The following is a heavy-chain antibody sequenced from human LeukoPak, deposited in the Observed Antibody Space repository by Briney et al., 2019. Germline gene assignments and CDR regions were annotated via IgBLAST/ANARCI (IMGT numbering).Heavy chain of an antibody. Sequence: GGSLRLSCAASRFTLSGYWIHWVRQAPGKGPGWVARINPDGRTTSYADSVRGRFTISRDNAKSTLYLQMNSLRAEDTAVYYCARDFHGAQDYWGQGTLVTVSS. CDR2: INPDGRTT. J-gene: IGHJ4*02. V-gene: IGHV3-74*01. D-gene: IGHD4-17*01. CDR1: RFTLSGYW. CDR3: ARDFHGAQDY.